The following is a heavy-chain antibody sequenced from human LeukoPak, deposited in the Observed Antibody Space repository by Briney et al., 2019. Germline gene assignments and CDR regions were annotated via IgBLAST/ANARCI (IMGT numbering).Heavy chain of an antibody. CDR2: INPNSGGT. D-gene: IGHD3-22*01. Sequence: GASVKVTCKASGYTFTGYYMHWVRQAPGQGLEWMGWINPNSGGTNYAQKFQGRVTMTRDTSISTAYMELSRLRSDDTAVYYCAKGITYYYDSSGYFLDYWGQGTLVTVSS. CDR1: GYTFTGYY. V-gene: IGHV1-2*02. CDR3: AKGITYYYDSSGYFLDY. J-gene: IGHJ4*02.